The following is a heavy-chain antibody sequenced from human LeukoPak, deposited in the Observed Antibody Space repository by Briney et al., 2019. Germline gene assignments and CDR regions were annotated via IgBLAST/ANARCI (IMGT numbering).Heavy chain of an antibody. J-gene: IGHJ4*02. CDR1: GGSFSGYY. CDR3: ARGHYGSGRGYFDY. D-gene: IGHD3-10*01. Sequence: TSETLSLTCAVYGGSFSGYYWSWIRQPPGKGLEWIGEINHSGSTNCNPSLKSRVTISVDTSKNQFSLKLSSVTAADTAVYYCARGHYGSGRGYFDYWGQGTLVTVSS. CDR2: INHSGST. V-gene: IGHV4-34*01.